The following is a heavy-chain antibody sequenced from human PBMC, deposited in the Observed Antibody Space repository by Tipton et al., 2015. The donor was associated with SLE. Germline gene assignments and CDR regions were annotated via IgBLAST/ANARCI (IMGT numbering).Heavy chain of an antibody. J-gene: IGHJ4*02. V-gene: IGHV4-59*01. CDR1: GGSIRSYY. CDR3: ARADYDFWSGLDF. Sequence: LRLSCTVSGGSIRSYYRSWIRQPPGKGLEWIGYISYSGRTNYNPSLKSRVTMSLETSKKEFSLKLSSVTAADTAIYYCARADYDFWSGLDFWGQGALVTVSS. D-gene: IGHD3-3*01. CDR2: ISYSGRT.